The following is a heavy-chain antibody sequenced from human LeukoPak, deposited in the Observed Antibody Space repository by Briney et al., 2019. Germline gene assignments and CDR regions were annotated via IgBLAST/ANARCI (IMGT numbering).Heavy chain of an antibody. Sequence: PSETLSLTCTVSGSSISCYYWSWIWQPPGKGLEWIGYIYYSGSTNYNPSLKSRVTISVDTSKNQFSLKLSSATAADTAVYYCARGLLWFGESLYYYYGMDVWGQGTTVTVSS. V-gene: IGHV4-59*01. CDR3: ARGLLWFGESLYYYYGMDV. J-gene: IGHJ6*02. D-gene: IGHD3-10*01. CDR2: IYYSGST. CDR1: GSSISCYY.